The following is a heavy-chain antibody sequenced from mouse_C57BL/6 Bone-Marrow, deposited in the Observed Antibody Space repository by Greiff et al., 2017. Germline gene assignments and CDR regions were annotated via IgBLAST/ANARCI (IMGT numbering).Heavy chain of an antibody. D-gene: IGHD1-1*01. Sequence: QVQLQQSGAELARPGASVKPSCKASGYTFTSYGISWVKQRTGQGLEWIGEIYPRSGNTYYNEKFKGKATLTADKSSSTAYMELRSLTSEDSAVYFCALITTVVGPYAMDYWGQGTSVTVSS. V-gene: IGHV1-81*01. CDR1: GYTFTSYG. CDR3: ALITTVVGPYAMDY. J-gene: IGHJ4*01. CDR2: IYPRSGNT.